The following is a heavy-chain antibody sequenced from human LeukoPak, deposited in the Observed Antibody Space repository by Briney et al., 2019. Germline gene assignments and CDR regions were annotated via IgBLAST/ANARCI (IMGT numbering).Heavy chain of an antibody. CDR2: IYSSGGT. J-gene: IGHJ4*02. CDR1: GGSISGYY. CDR3: ARDFCSGGSCYSYFHY. D-gene: IGHD2-15*01. Sequence: SETLSLTCSVSGGSISGYYWSWIRQPPGKGLEWIGCIYSSGGTNYNPSLKSRVTISLDTSKNQFSLRLSSVTAADTAVYYCARDFCSGGSCYSYFHYWGQGTLVTVSS. V-gene: IGHV4-59*01.